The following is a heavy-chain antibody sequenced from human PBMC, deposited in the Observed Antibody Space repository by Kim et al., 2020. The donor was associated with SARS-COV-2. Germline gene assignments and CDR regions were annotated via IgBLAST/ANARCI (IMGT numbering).Heavy chain of an antibody. D-gene: IGHD2-15*01. Sequence: KSRVTISVDTSKNQFSLKLSSVTAADTAVYYCARGRPDIVVVVAMYGMDVWGQGTTVTVSS. V-gene: IGHV4-34*01. CDR3: ARGRPDIVVVVAMYGMDV. J-gene: IGHJ6*02.